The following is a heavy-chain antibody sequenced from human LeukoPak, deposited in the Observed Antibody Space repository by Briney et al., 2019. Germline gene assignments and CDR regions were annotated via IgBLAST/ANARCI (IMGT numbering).Heavy chain of an antibody. CDR3: ARSSGWWSLDY. J-gene: IGHJ4*02. CDR1: GFTVNTNY. D-gene: IGHD6-19*01. CDR2: LYSGGST. Sequence: PGGSLRLSCAASGFTVNTNYMNWVRQAPGKGLEWVSLLYSGGSTFYADSVKGRFTISRDNSKNTLYLQMNSLRPEDTAVYYCARSSGWWSLDYWGQGTLVTVSS. V-gene: IGHV3-66*02.